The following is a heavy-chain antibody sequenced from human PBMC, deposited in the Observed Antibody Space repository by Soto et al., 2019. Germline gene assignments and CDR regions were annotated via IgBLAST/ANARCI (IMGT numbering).Heavy chain of an antibody. Sequence: ASVKVYCKASGYTFTGYYMHWVRQAPGQGLEWMGWINPNSGGTNYAQKFQGWVTMTRDTSISTAYMELSRLRSDDTAVYYCARSPSRDIVLMVYADYGMDVWGQGTTVTVSS. J-gene: IGHJ6*02. CDR1: GYTFTGYY. V-gene: IGHV1-2*04. D-gene: IGHD2-8*01. CDR2: INPNSGGT. CDR3: ARSPSRDIVLMVYADYGMDV.